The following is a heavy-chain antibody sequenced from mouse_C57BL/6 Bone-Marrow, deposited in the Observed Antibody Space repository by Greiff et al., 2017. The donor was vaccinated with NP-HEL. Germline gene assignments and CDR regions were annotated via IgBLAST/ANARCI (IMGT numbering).Heavy chain of an antibody. J-gene: IGHJ3*01. Sequence: LVESGPELVKPGASVKISCKASGYAFSSSWMNWVKQRPGKGLEWIGRIYPGDGDTTYNGKFKGKATLTAAKSSSTAYMQLSILASEDSAVYFCARCGVPFAYWGQGTLVTVSA. V-gene: IGHV1-82*01. CDR2: IYPGDGDT. CDR3: ARCGVPFAY. CDR1: GYAFSSSW.